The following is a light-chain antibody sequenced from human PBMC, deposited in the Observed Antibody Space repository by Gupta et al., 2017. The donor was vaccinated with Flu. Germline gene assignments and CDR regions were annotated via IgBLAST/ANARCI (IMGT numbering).Light chain of an antibody. J-gene: IGKJ3*01. CDR3: HQYSNSFT. CDR1: QAVTDDQ. Sequence: TVLTQSPGTLSVSLGQRVTLSCRASQAVTDDQLPWYQQKPGHSPRLLVYAVSRRASGIPDKFTGSGSGRDFTLTISSLGPDDFGIYYCHQYSNSFTFGPGTTV. CDR2: AVS. V-gene: IGKV3-20*01.